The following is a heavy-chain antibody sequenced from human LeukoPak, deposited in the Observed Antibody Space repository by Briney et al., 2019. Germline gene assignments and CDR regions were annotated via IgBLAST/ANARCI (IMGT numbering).Heavy chain of an antibody. Sequence: ASVKVSCKASGYTFTTHDINWVRQATGQGLEWLGWMSPNSGDTGYAQKFQGRVTMTSDSSISTAYMEMSSLRSEDTAIYYCVRTPPNWGFDYWGQGTLVTVSS. CDR1: GYTFTTHD. D-gene: IGHD7-27*01. CDR3: VRTPPNWGFDY. J-gene: IGHJ4*02. CDR2: MSPNSGDT. V-gene: IGHV1-8*01.